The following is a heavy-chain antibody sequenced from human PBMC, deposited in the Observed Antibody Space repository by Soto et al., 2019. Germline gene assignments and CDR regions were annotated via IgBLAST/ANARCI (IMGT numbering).Heavy chain of an antibody. CDR3: AKDSGYGSGSYHDAFDI. CDR2: ISGSGGST. D-gene: IGHD3-10*01. V-gene: IGHV3-23*01. CDR1: GFTFSSYA. Sequence: GGSLRLSCAASGFTFSSYAMSWVRQAPGKGLEWVSAISGSGGSTYYADSVKGRFTISRDNSKNTLYLQMNSLRAEDTAVYYCAKDSGYGSGSYHDAFDIWGQGTMVTVSS. J-gene: IGHJ3*02.